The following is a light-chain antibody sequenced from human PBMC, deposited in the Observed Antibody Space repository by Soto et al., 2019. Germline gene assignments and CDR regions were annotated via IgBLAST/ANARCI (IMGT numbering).Light chain of an antibody. V-gene: IGLV1-47*01. CDR1: SSNIGSNY. CDR3: AAWDDSLSGRGV. J-gene: IGLJ3*02. CDR2: RNN. Sequence: QSVLTQPPSASGTPGQRVTISCSGSSSNIGSNYVYWYQQLPGTAPKLLIYRNNQRASGVPDRFSGSKSGTSASLAISGPRSEDEADYYCAAWDDSLSGRGVFGGGTKLTVL.